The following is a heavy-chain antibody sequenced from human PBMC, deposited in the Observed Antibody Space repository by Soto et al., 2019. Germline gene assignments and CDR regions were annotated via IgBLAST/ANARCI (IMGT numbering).Heavy chain of an antibody. Sequence: QVQLVQSGAEVKKPGASVKVSCKASRYTFTDYYMHWVRQSPGQGLEWMGWIHPNSGVTKFPQKFQGSVIMTRDTSISTVYMELSRLTSDDTAVYYGSRAGLTTLDFATTYWGQGTLVTVSS. CDR1: RYTFTDYY. J-gene: IGHJ4*02. CDR2: IHPNSGVT. V-gene: IGHV1-2*02. D-gene: IGHD1-1*01. CDR3: SRAGLTTLDFATTY.